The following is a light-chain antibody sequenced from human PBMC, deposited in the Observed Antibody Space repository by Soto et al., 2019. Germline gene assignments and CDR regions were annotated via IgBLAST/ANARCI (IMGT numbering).Light chain of an antibody. V-gene: IGLV2-14*03. Sequence: QSGPNQPGSVNESPGRSIAISCTIVRTHVDGYDYVAWYQQHPGQAPQLIIYDVYTRPSGVSHRFSGSKSGDTASLTISGLQAEDEADYYCASYPSSTPFYGFGTGTKITVL. J-gene: IGLJ1*01. CDR3: ASYPSSTPFYG. CDR2: DVY. CDR1: RTHVDGYDY.